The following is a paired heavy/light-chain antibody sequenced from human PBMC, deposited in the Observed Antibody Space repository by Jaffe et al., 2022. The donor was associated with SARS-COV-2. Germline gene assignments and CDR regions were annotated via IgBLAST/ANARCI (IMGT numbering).Light chain of an antibody. CDR1: SSDVGGYNY. V-gene: IGLV2-11*01. J-gene: IGLJ2*01. Sequence: QSALTQPRSVSGSPGQSVTISCTGSSSDVGGYNYVSWYQQHPGKAPKLMIYDVSKRPSGVPDRFSGSKSGNTASLTISGLQAEDEADYYCCSYAGSYLPFGGGTKLTVL. CDR2: DVS. CDR3: CSYAGSYLP.
Heavy chain of an antibody. CDR2: ISATGGTT. CDR3: AKPLPVMANFYYYGLDV. J-gene: IGHJ6*02. CDR1: GFTFSSYA. V-gene: IGHV3-23*01. Sequence: EVQLLESGGGLVQPGGSLRLSCAASGFTFSSYAISWVRQAPGKGLEWVSAISATGGTTYYADSVKGRFTISRDNSKNTLYLQMNSLRAEDTAVYYCAKPLPVMANFYYYGLDVWGQGTTVTVSS. D-gene: IGHD2-21*01.